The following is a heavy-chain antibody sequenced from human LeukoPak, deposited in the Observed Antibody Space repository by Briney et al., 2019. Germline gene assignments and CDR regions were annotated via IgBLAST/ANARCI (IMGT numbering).Heavy chain of an antibody. V-gene: IGHV4-59*08. CDR2: IYYSGST. J-gene: IGHJ6*02. CDR1: GGSISSYY. Sequence: SETLSLTCTVSGGSISSYYWSWIRQPPGKGLEWIGYIYYSGSTNYNPSLKSRVIISVDTSKNQFSLKLSSVTAADTAVYYCARYIVVVPAAGPDYYYYGMDVWGQGTTVTVSS. D-gene: IGHD2-2*01. CDR3: ARYIVVVPAAGPDYYYYGMDV.